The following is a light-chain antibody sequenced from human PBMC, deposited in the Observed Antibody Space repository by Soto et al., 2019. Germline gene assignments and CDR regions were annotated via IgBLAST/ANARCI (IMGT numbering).Light chain of an antibody. V-gene: IGLV2-14*01. Sequence: QSALTQPASVSGSPGQSITISCTGTSSDVGGYNYVSWYQQHPGKAPKLMIYDVSSRPSGVSNRFSGSKSGNTASLTISGLQAEDEADYYCNSYTSSSTPYVSGTGTKVTVL. J-gene: IGLJ1*01. CDR1: SSDVGGYNY. CDR3: NSYTSSSTPYV. CDR2: DVS.